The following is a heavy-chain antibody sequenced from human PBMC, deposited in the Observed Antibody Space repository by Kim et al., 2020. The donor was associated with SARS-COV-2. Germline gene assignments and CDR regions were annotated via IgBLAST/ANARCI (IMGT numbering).Heavy chain of an antibody. Sequence: GGSLRLSCAASEFTFSSYWMNWVRQAPGKGLEWVANIKQDGSEQYYVNSVKGRFTISRDNAKNSMYLQMNSLRADDTAVYHCARHRAAVAAFFYFDLWGRGTLVTVSS. D-gene: IGHD6-19*01. CDR2: IKQDGSEQ. V-gene: IGHV3-7*03. CDR3: ARHRAAVAAFFYFDL. CDR1: EFTFSSYW. J-gene: IGHJ2*01.